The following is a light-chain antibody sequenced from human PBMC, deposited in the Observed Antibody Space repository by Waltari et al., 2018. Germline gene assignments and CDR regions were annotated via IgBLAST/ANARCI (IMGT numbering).Light chain of an antibody. V-gene: IGKV1-NL1*01. CDR2: DAS. CDR3: QHYYSTPRT. J-gene: IGKJ2*02. Sequence: DIQMTQSPSSLSASVGDRVTITCRASRDITDSLAWYQQKPGRAPKVLLFDASSLQSGVPSRFIGSGSGTDFTLTISSLQPEDFATYYCQHYYSTPRTFGPGTTVEIK. CDR1: RDITDS.